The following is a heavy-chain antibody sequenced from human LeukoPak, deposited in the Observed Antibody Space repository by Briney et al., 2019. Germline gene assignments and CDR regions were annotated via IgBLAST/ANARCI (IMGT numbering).Heavy chain of an antibody. Sequence: GRSLRLSCAASGFTFSSYAMHWVRQAPGKGLEWVAVISYDGSNKYYAYSVKGRFTISRDNSKNTLYLQMNSLRAEDTAVYYCARDSSIIVVVTVGTDYFDYWGQGTLVTVSS. V-gene: IGHV3-30*01. CDR1: GFTFSSYA. CDR3: ARDSSIIVVVTVGTDYFDY. J-gene: IGHJ4*02. D-gene: IGHD2-21*02. CDR2: ISYDGSNK.